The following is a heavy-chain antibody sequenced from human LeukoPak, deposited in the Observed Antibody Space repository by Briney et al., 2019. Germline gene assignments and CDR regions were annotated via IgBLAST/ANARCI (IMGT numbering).Heavy chain of an antibody. V-gene: IGHV4-61*02. J-gene: IGHJ3*02. CDR1: GGSISSGSYY. D-gene: IGHD3-22*01. CDR3: ASSIGNMIGAFDI. Sequence: SQTLSLTCTVSGGSISSGSYYWSWIRQPAGRGLEWIGRIYISGSTNYNPSLKSRVTISVDTSKNQFSLKLSSVTAADTAVYYCASSIGNMIGAFDIWGQGTMVTVSS. CDR2: IYISGST.